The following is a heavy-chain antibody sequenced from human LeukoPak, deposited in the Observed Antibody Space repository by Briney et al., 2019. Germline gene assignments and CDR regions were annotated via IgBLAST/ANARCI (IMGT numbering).Heavy chain of an antibody. CDR2: IETDGRTT. Sequence: PGGSLRLSCAASGFTFSRFWMHWVRQPPGKGLVWVSRIETDGRTTNYADSVKGRFTVSRDNAKNTVYLQMSSLRAEDTAVYYCATLNSFGSDYWGPGVLVTVSS. D-gene: IGHD3-3*01. V-gene: IGHV3-74*01. CDR3: ATLNSFGSDY. CDR1: GFTFSRFW. J-gene: IGHJ4*02.